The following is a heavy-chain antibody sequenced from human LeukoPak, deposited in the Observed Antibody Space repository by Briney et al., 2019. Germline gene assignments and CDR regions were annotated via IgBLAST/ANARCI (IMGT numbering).Heavy chain of an antibody. D-gene: IGHD4-17*01. CDR3: ARASTTVPNLLDH. CDR1: GFTFSTYT. Sequence: GGSLRLSCAASGFTFSTYTMNWVRQAPGKGLEWVSSISSSSRYIYFADSVRGRFTISRDNAKNSLYLQMNSLRAEDTAVYYCARASTTVPNLLDHWGRGTLVTVSS. J-gene: IGHJ4*02. CDR2: ISSSSRYI. V-gene: IGHV3-21*01.